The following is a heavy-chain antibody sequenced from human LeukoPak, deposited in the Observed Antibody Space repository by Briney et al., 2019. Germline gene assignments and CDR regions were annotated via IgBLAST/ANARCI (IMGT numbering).Heavy chain of an antibody. CDR1: GFTYTDYW. D-gene: IGHD1-26*01. J-gene: IGHJ4*02. V-gene: IGHV3-7*01. CDR2: ISNDGSVT. Sequence: GGSLRLSCAASGFTYTDYWMTWIRQSPEKGLEWAAHISNDGSVTYYGESVKGRFTISRDHAKNSVYLQMNNLRVEDTAVYYCVVEAPNYLGQGTVVTVSS. CDR3: VVEAPNY.